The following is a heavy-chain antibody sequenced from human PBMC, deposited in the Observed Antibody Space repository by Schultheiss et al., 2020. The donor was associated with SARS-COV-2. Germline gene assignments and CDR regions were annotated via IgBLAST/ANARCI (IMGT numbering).Heavy chain of an antibody. D-gene: IGHD2-8*01. CDR3: ARESTANGAFDI. Sequence: GGSLRLSCAASGFTFSSYAMSWVRQAPGKGLEWVSAISGSGGSTYYADSVKGRFTISRDNARNSLYLQMNSLRAEDTAIYYCARESTANGAFDIWGQGTMVTVSS. CDR2: ISGSGGST. CDR1: GFTFSSYA. J-gene: IGHJ3*02. V-gene: IGHV3-23*01.